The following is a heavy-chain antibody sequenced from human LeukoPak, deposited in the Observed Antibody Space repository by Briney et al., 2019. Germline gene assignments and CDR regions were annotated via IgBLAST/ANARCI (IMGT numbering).Heavy chain of an antibody. CDR2: INHSGST. CDR3: ASGSGSYRDFDY. V-gene: IGHV4-34*01. D-gene: IGHD3-10*01. Sequence: SETLSLTCAVYGGSFSGYYWSWIRQPPGKGLEWIGEINHSGSTNYNPSLKSRVTISVDTSKNQFSLKLSSGTAADSAVYYCASGSGSYRDFDYWGHGTLVTVSS. J-gene: IGHJ4*01. CDR1: GGSFSGYY.